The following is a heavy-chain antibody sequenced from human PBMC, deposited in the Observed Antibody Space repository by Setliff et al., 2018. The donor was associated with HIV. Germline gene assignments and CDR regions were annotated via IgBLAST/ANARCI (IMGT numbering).Heavy chain of an antibody. CDR2: INPNSGGRT. CDR3: ARCYYDSSGPTDAFDI. V-gene: IGHV1-46*01. D-gene: IGHD3-22*01. CDR1: GYTFTGYY. Sequence: VASVKVSCKASGYTFTGYYMHWVRQAPGQGLEWMGWINPNSGGRTSYAQKFQGRLTMTRDTSRSTVYMELSSLRSEDTAVYYCARCYYDSSGPTDAFDIWGQGTVVTVSS. J-gene: IGHJ3*02.